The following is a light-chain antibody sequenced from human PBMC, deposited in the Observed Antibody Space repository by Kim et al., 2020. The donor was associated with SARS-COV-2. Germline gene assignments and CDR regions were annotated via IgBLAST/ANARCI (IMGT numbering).Light chain of an antibody. J-gene: IGKJ2*01. CDR2: GAS. CDR1: QSVSSN. V-gene: IGKV3-15*01. CDR3: QQYNNWPGT. Sequence: EIVMTQSPATLSVSPGERATLSCRASQSVSSNLVWYQQKPGQAPRLLIYGASTRATGIPARFSGSGSGTEFTLTISSLQSEDFAVYYCQQYNNWPGTFGQGTKLEI.